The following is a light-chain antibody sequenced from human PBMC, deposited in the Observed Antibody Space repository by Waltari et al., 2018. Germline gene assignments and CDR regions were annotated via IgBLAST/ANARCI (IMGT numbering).Light chain of an antibody. CDR1: QSINSW. CDR3: QQYNSYSWT. Sequence: DIQMTQSPSALSASVGDRVTITCRASQSINSWFAWYQQKPGKAPKLLICMASNLKTGVPSRFSGSGSGTEFTLTISTLQPDDFATYYCQQYNSYSWTFGQGTKVEIK. V-gene: IGKV1-5*03. CDR2: MAS. J-gene: IGKJ1*01.